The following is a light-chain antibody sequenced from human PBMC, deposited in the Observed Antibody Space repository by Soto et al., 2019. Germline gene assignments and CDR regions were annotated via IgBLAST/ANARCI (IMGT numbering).Light chain of an antibody. CDR1: QSVRNY. J-gene: IGKJ1*01. Sequence: EIVLTQSPATLSLSPGERATLSCRASQSVRNYLAWYQQKPGQAPRLLIYDTSIRATGIPARFSGSGSGTDFSLTISSREPEDFAIYFCLQRTNWPPWTFGQGTKVET. CDR2: DTS. CDR3: LQRTNWPPWT. V-gene: IGKV3-11*01.